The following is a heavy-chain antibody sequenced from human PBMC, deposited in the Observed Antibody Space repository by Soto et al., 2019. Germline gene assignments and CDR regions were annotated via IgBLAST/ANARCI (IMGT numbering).Heavy chain of an antibody. CDR2: IWDDGRRK. CDR3: ATRQGYLDFHF. Sequence: QAQLVESGGGVVQPGRSLRLSCAASGFTFSIYGMHWVRQAPGKGLEWVAAIWDDGRRKYYSDSVKDRLFISRDNSKNTLYLQLDSLRPEDTAVYYCATRQGYLDFHFWGQGTMVTVSS. J-gene: IGHJ4*02. CDR1: GFTFSIYG. V-gene: IGHV3-33*01. D-gene: IGHD1-1*01.